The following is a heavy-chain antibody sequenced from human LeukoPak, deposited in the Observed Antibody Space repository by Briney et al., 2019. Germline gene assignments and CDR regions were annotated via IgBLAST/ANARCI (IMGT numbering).Heavy chain of an antibody. J-gene: IGHJ4*02. Sequence: PSETLSLTCAVYGGSFSGYYWSWIRQPPGKGLEWIGEINHSGSTNYNPSLKSRVTISVDTSKNQFSLKLSSVTAADTAVYYCASITSMVAATDYFDYWGQGTLVTVSS. CDR1: GGSFSGYY. CDR3: ASITSMVAATDYFDY. V-gene: IGHV4-34*01. D-gene: IGHD2-15*01. CDR2: INHSGST.